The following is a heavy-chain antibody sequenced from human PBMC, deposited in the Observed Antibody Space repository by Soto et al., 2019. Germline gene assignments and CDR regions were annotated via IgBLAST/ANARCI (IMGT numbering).Heavy chain of an antibody. CDR2: VKQDGGEK. J-gene: IGHJ4*02. V-gene: IGHV3-7*01. D-gene: IGHD6-19*01. CDR3: ASGGGWSFDH. Sequence: EAQLVESGGGLVQPGGSLRLSCSASGFNFNQYWMSWVRQAPGKGLEWVANVKQDGGEKNYVDSVRGRFTISRDNTKNSVYLQMDSLRVEDTALYYCASGGGWSFDHWGQGTLVTVSS. CDR1: GFNFNQYW.